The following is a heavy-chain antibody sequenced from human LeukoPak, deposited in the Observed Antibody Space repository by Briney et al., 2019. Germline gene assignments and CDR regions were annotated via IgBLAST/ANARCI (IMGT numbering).Heavy chain of an antibody. J-gene: IGHJ4*02. CDR2: IRYDGSNK. V-gene: IGHV3-30*02. Sequence: GGSLRLSCAASGFTFSSYGMHWVRQAPGKGLEWVAFIRYDGSNKYYADSVKGRFTISRDSAKNSLYLQMNSLRAEDTAVYYCARERYYSGWSEGKAIIYWGQGTLVTVSS. CDR1: GFTFSSYG. CDR3: ARERYYSGWSEGKAIIY. D-gene: IGHD6-19*01.